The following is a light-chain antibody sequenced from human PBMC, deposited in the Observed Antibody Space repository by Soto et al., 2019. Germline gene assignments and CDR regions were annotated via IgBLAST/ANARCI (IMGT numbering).Light chain of an antibody. CDR2: DVS. V-gene: IGLV2-14*01. CDR1: IGDVGGYNY. Sequence: QSVLTQPASVSGSPGQSITISCTGTIGDVGGYNYVSWYQQHPGEAPKLIVYDVSNRPSGVSHRFSGSKSGNTASLTISGLQAEDEADYYCNSYRSTSTSYVFGTGTKLTVL. J-gene: IGLJ1*01. CDR3: NSYRSTSTSYV.